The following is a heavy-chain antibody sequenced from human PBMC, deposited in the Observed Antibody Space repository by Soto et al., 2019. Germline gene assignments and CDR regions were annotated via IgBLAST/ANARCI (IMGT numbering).Heavy chain of an antibody. CDR1: GFTFSEYY. D-gene: IGHD2-2*01. Sequence: PGGSLRLSCVASGFTFSEYYMAWVRQAPGRGLERIGRSRNEANDYIRDYAASVKGRFSVSRDDSKSSFFLQMNGLKTEDTAVYYCVRQGYCSSTSCFDAMDVWGQGTTVTVSS. J-gene: IGHJ6*02. CDR2: SRNEANDYIR. CDR3: VRQGYCSSTSCFDAMDV. V-gene: IGHV3-72*01.